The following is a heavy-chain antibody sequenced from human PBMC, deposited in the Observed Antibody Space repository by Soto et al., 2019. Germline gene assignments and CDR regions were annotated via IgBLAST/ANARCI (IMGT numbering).Heavy chain of an antibody. D-gene: IGHD6-19*01. CDR2: INPNSGGT. CDR3: ARVDVGGGWSYYYYGMDV. V-gene: IGHV1-2*02. CDR1: GYTFTGYY. J-gene: IGHJ6*02. Sequence: SVKVSCKASGYTFTGYYMHWVRQAPGQGLEWMGWINPNSGGTNYAQKFQGRVTMTRDTSISTAYMELSRLRSDDTAVYYCARVDVGGGWSYYYYGMDVWGQGTTVTVSS.